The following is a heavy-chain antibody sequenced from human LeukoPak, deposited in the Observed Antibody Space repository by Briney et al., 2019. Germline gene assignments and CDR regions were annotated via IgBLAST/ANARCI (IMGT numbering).Heavy chain of an antibody. Sequence: PGGSLILSCAASGFTFDDYAMHWVRQAPGKGLEWVSGISWNSGSIGYADSVKGRFTISRDNAKNSLYLQMNSLRAEDTALYYCAKDEGSSWLFDYWGQGTLVTVSS. J-gene: IGHJ4*02. CDR1: GFTFDDYA. CDR3: AKDEGSSWLFDY. D-gene: IGHD6-13*01. CDR2: ISWNSGSI. V-gene: IGHV3-9*01.